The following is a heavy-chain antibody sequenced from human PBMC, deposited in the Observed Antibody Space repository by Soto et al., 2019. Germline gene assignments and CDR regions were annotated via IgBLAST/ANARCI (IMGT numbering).Heavy chain of an antibody. CDR3: AKHRFCSGECSEGFAN. CDR2: ISGRGDTR. CDR1: GFIFSSYA. Sequence: EVQLLESGGNLVQPGGSLRLSCAASGFIFSSYAMNCVRQAPGKRLEWVSGISGRGDTRTYADSVQGRFTISRDNAQNTLYLQMNSLQAEDTAVHYCAKHRFCSGECSEGFANWGLGTLVIVSS. D-gene: IGHD2-21*01. V-gene: IGHV3-23*01. J-gene: IGHJ4*02.